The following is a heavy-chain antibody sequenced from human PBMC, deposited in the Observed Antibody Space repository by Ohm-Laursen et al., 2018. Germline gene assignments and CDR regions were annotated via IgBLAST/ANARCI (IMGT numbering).Heavy chain of an antibody. CDR3: ARNFDL. V-gene: IGHV4-34*01. D-gene: IGHD3-3*01. Sequence: LRLSCAASGFTFSSYSMNWVRQAPGKGLEWIGEINHSGSTNYNPSLKSRATISEDTSKNQFSLKLSSVTAADTAVYYCARNFDLWGQGTLVTVSS. CDR1: GFTFSSYS. CDR2: INHSGST. J-gene: IGHJ4*02.